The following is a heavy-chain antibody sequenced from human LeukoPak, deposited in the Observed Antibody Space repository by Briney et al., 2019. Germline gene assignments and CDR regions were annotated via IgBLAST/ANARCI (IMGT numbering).Heavy chain of an antibody. D-gene: IGHD1-1*01. CDR1: GGSISSSSYY. Sequence: SETLSLTCTVSGGSISSSSYYWGWIRQPPGEGLEWIGTIYYSGTTYYNPSLGSRVTISLDTSKNQFSLKLTSVTAADTAVYYCARRSTKENGFDFWGQGSLVTVSS. J-gene: IGHJ4*02. CDR3: ARRSTKENGFDF. CDR2: IYYSGTT. V-gene: IGHV4-39*01.